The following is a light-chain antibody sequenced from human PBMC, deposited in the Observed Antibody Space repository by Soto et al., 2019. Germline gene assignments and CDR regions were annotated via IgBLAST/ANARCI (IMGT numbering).Light chain of an antibody. Sequence: ESVLTQSPATLSLSPGERATLSCRASQSVSSYLAWYQQNPGQAPRLLTYDASNRATRIPARFSGSGSGTDVTRPISSLEPGDFAFYYCQYVATFGPVTNVDIK. J-gene: IGKJ3*01. CDR1: QSVSSY. CDR3: QYVAT. CDR2: DAS. V-gene: IGKV3-11*01.